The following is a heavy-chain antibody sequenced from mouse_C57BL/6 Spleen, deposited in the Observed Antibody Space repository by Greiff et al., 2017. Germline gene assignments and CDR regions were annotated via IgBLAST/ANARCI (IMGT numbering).Heavy chain of an antibody. CDR2: INPSTGGT. CDR1: GYSFTGYY. CDR3: ARPQTAQALYYYAMDY. D-gene: IGHD3-2*02. Sequence: VQLQQSGPELVKPGASVKISCKASGYSFTGYYMNWVKQSPEKSLEWIGEINPSTGGTTYNQKFKAKATLTVDKSSSTAYMQLKSLTSEDSAVYYCARPQTAQALYYYAMDYWGQGTSVTVSS. J-gene: IGHJ4*01. V-gene: IGHV1-42*01.